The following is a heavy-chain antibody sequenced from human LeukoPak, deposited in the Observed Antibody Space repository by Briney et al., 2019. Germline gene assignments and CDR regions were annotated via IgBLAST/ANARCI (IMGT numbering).Heavy chain of an antibody. CDR1: GYSFTGYY. CDR3: ARFYCTSTSCQYNWFDP. CDR2: INPNSGGT. D-gene: IGHD2-2*01. V-gene: IGHV1-2*06. J-gene: IGHJ5*02. Sequence: ASVKVSCKASGYSFTGYYIHWVRQASGQGLEWMGRINPNSGGTNYAQKFQGRVTMTRDTSISTAYMELSRLTSDDTAVYYCARFYCTSTSCQYNWFDPWGQGTLVTVSS.